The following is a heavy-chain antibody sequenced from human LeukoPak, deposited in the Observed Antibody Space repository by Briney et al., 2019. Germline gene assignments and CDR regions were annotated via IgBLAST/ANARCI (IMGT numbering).Heavy chain of an antibody. D-gene: IGHD4-17*01. J-gene: IGHJ4*02. CDR2: INPNSGGT. CDR1: GYTFTGYY. CDR3: ARGLHDYGDYGLTYYFDY. Sequence: ASVKVSCKASGYTFTGYYMHWVRQAPGQGLEWMGWINPNSGGTNYAQKFQGRVTMTRDTSISTAYMELSRLRSDDTAVYYCARGLHDYGDYGLTYYFDYWGQGTLVTVSS. V-gene: IGHV1-2*02.